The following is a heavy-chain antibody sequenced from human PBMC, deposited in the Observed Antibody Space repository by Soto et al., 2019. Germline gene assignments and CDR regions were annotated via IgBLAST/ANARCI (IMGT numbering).Heavy chain of an antibody. Sequence: GGSLRLSCAASGFTFSSYSMNWVRQAPGKGLEWVSSISSSSSYIYYADSVKGRFTISRDNAKNSLYLQMNSLRAEDTAVYYCARSLWLAEAPDWFDPWGQGTLVTVSS. CDR1: GFTFSSYS. D-gene: IGHD3-16*01. CDR3: ARSLWLAEAPDWFDP. CDR2: ISSSSSYI. J-gene: IGHJ5*02. V-gene: IGHV3-21*01.